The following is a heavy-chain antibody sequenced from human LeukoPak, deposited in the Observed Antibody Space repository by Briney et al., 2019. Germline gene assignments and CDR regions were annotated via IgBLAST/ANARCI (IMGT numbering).Heavy chain of an antibody. CDR3: ARAHYDYVWGSYRCGFYFDY. CDR1: GGSISSGGYY. D-gene: IGHD3-16*02. CDR2: IYYSGST. Sequence: TLSLTCTVSGGSISSGGYYWSWIRQHPGKGLEWIGYIYYSGSTYYNPSLKSRVTISVDTSKNQFSLKLSSVTAADTAVYYCARAHYDYVWGSYRCGFYFDYWGQRTLVTVSS. V-gene: IGHV4-31*03. J-gene: IGHJ4*02.